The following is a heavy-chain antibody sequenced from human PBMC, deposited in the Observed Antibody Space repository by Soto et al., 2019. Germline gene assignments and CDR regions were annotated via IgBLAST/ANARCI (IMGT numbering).Heavy chain of an antibody. J-gene: IGHJ3*02. CDR3: ARVCATYYYDSTGYYISSNI. D-gene: IGHD3-22*01. Sequence: ASVKVSCKDSGYPFTSYVISWVRKATGQGLEWMGWISAYNGNTSYAQKLQVRVTMTKDTSTSTADMELRSLRSEDTAGDYSARVCATYYYDSTGYYISSNIGCKGIMVTLSS. CDR1: GYPFTSYV. V-gene: IGHV1-18*04. CDR2: ISAYNGNT.